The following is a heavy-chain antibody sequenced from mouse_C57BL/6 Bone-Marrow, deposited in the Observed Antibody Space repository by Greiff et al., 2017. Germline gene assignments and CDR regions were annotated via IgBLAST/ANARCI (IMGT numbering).Heavy chain of an antibody. J-gene: IGHJ1*03. D-gene: IGHD1-1*01. Sequence: VQLQQSGPELVKPGASVKISCKASGYSFTGYYMHWVKQSSEKSLEWIGEINPSTGGTSYNQKFKGKATLTVDKSSSTAYMQLKSLTSEDSAVYYCARDGYYGSRGYFDVWGTGTTVTVSS. V-gene: IGHV1-43*01. CDR1: GYSFTGYY. CDR3: ARDGYYGSRGYFDV. CDR2: INPSTGGT.